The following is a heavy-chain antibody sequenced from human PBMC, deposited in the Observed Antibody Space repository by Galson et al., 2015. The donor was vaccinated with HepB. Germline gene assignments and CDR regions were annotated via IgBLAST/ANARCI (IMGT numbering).Heavy chain of an antibody. V-gene: IGHV5-51*03. CDR3: AGLMTYYDFWSGKEGTYYYYYMDV. CDR1: GYSFTSYW. Sequence: QSGAEVKKPGESLKISCQGSGYSFTSYWIGWVRQMPGKGLEWLGIIYPGDSDTRYSPSFQGQVTITADNSISTAYLQWSSLKASDTAMYYCAGLMTYYDFWSGKEGTYYYYYMDVWGKGTTVTVSS. J-gene: IGHJ6*03. CDR2: IYPGDSDT. D-gene: IGHD3-3*01.